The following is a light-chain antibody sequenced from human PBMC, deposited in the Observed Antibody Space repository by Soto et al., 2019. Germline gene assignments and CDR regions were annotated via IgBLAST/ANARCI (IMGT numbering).Light chain of an antibody. V-gene: IGLV2-23*01. J-gene: IGLJ3*02. CDR1: SSDVGAYNL. Sequence: QSALTQPASVSGSPGRSITVSCTGTSSDVGAYNLVSWYQQHPGKAPRLIIYEGTKRPSGISHRFSGSKSDNTASLTISGLRAEDEAHYHCCSYAGSRTFVFGGGTKLTVL. CDR3: CSYAGSRTFV. CDR2: EGT.